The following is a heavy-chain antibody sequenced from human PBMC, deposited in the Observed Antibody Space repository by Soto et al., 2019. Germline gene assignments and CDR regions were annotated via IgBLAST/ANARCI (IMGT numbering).Heavy chain of an antibody. CDR3: ARGGRYSSNWFDP. J-gene: IGHJ5*02. D-gene: IGHD6-19*01. V-gene: IGHV4-39*01. CDR1: GGSISSSSYY. Sequence: QLQLQESGPGLVKPSETLSLTCTVSGGSISSSSYYWGWIRQPPGKGLEWIGSIYYSGSTYYNPSLKSRVTISVDTSKNQFSLKLSSVTAADTAVYYCARGGRYSSNWFDPWGQGTLVTVSS. CDR2: IYYSGST.